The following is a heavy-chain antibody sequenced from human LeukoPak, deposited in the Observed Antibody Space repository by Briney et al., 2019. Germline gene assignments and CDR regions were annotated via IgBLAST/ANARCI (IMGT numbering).Heavy chain of an antibody. J-gene: IGHJ4*02. CDR3: ARSRSAGY. CDR1: GFTFSSYW. Sequence: PGGSLRLSCAAFGFTFSSYWMSWVRQAPGKGLEWVANIKRDGSEKYYVDSMKGRFTISRDNAKNSLYLQMDSLRAEDTAVYYCARSRSAGYWGQGTLVTVSS. V-gene: IGHV3-7*01. CDR2: IKRDGSEK.